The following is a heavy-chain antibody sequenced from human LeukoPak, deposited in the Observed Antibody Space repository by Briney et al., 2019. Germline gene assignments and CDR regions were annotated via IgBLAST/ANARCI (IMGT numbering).Heavy chain of an antibody. CDR1: GGTFSNFD. V-gene: IGHV1-2*02. Sequence: ASVKVSCKASGGTFSNFDLNWVRQAPGQGLEWMGWINPNSGGTNYAQKFQGRVTMTRDTSISTAYMELSRLRSDDTAVYYCARRRTGYSVVVVPAAALGLDYWGQGTLVTVSS. D-gene: IGHD2-2*01. CDR3: ARRRTGYSVVVVPAAALGLDY. J-gene: IGHJ4*02. CDR2: INPNSGGT.